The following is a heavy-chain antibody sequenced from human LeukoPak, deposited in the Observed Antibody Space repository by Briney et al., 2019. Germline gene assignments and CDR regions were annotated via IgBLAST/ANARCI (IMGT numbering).Heavy chain of an antibody. J-gene: IGHJ4*02. V-gene: IGHV4-4*07. CDR2: IYTSGST. CDR3: ARLRGYYFGSGTHTGFDY. D-gene: IGHD3-10*01. CDR1: GGSISSYY. Sequence: PSETLSLTCTVSGGSISSYYWSWIRQPAGKGLEWIGRIYTSGSTNYNPSLKSRVTMSVDTSKSQFSLKLSSVTAADTAVYYCARLRGYYFGSGTHTGFDYWGQGTLVTVSS.